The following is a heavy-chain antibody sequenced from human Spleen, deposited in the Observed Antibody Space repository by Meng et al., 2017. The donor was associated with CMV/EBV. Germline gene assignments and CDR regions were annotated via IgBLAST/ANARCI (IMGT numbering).Heavy chain of an antibody. CDR1: GFSFSSYG. CDR3: VRDTGIAVAGTSFRY. J-gene: IGHJ4*02. Sequence: GGSLRLSCAASGFSFSSYGMSWVRQAPGKGLVWVSRINSDGSSTSYVDSVKGRFTISRDNAKNILHLQMSSLRAEDSAVYYCVRDTGIAVAGTSFRYWGQGMLVTVSS. CDR2: INSDGSST. V-gene: IGHV3-74*01. D-gene: IGHD6-19*01.